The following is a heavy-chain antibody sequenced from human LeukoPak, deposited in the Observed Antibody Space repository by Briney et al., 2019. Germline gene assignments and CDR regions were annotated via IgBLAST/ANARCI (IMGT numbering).Heavy chain of an antibody. D-gene: IGHD6-6*01. CDR2: ISGSGGNT. CDR1: GFTFSSYA. J-gene: IGHJ4*02. Sequence: PGGSLRLSCVASGFTFSSYAMNWVRQAPGKGLDWVSSISGSGGNTHYAVSVKGRFTISRDNSKNTLYLQMNSLRAEDTAVYYCARLALAARNFDYWGQGTLVTVSS. V-gene: IGHV3-23*01. CDR3: ARLALAARNFDY.